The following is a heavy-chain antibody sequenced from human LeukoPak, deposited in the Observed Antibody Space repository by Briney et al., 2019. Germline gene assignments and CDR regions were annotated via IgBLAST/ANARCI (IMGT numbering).Heavy chain of an antibody. CDR3: AKGRGLSYDYGVDY. CDR1: GFTFSSYA. V-gene: IGHV3-30*04. J-gene: IGHJ4*02. CDR2: ISYDGSNK. Sequence: GGSLRLSCAASGFTFSSYAMHWVRQAPGKGLEWVAVISYDGSNKYYADSVKGRFTISRDNAKNSLYLQMNSLRAEDMALYYCAKGRGLSYDYGVDYWGQGTLVTVSS. D-gene: IGHD4-17*01.